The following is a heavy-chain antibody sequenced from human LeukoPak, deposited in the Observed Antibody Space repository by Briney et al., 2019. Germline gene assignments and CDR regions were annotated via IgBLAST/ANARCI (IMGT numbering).Heavy chain of an antibody. CDR3: ATMPYYYDSSGYYYWFDP. CDR1: GGSISSCY. Sequence: PSETLSLTCTVSGGSISSCYWSWIRQPPGKGLEWIGYIYYSGSTNYNPSLKSRVTISVDTSKNQFSLKLSSVTAADTAVYYCATMPYYYDSSGYYYWFDPWGQGTLVTVSS. CDR2: IYYSGST. D-gene: IGHD3-22*01. J-gene: IGHJ5*02. V-gene: IGHV4-59*01.